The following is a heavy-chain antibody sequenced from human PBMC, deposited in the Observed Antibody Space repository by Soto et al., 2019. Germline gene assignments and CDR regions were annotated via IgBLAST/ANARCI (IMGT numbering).Heavy chain of an antibody. CDR2: VSHDGRNT. CDR3: SKGGRQWVGRSDYNY. V-gene: IGHV3-30*18. CDR1: GFTFSDYA. Sequence: VQLVESGGGVVQPGRSLRLSCAASGFTFSDYAMHWVRQAPGKGLEWVAVVSHDGRNTHYADSVKGRFTISRDSSKNTVSLEIASLRAEESAVYYCSKGGRQWVGRSDYNYWGQGTLVTVYS. J-gene: IGHJ4*02. D-gene: IGHD6-19*01.